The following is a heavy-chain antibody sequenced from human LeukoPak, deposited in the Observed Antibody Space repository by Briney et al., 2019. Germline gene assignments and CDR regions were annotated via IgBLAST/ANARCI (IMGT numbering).Heavy chain of an antibody. J-gene: IGHJ4*02. D-gene: IGHD3-10*01. CDR3: ARSVLSPVLQDFDY. CDR1: GFTFSNAW. Sequence: GGSLRLSCAASGFTFSNAWMSWVRQAPGKGLEWVAVIWYDGSKKYHADSVKGRFTISRDNSKNMLYLQMNSLRAEDTAVYYCARSVLSPVLQDFDYWGRGTLVTVSS. CDR2: IWYDGSKK. V-gene: IGHV3-33*08.